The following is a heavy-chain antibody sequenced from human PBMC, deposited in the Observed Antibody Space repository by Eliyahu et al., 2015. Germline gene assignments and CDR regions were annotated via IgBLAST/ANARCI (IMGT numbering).Heavy chain of an antibody. Sequence: QVQFQESGPGLVEPSQTLSVTCTVSGDSIRTGNYYYAWVRQPAGKGLEWIGRIYTTGSTSYNPSLRSRVTMSVDTSKNQFSLTLTSVTAADTAVYYCATLYCSSTTCPPHSSYHYIDVWGKGTTVTVSS. CDR3: ATLYCSSTTCPPHSSYHYIDV. D-gene: IGHD2/OR15-2a*01. CDR2: IYTTGST. V-gene: IGHV4-61*02. CDR1: GDSIRTGNYY. J-gene: IGHJ6*03.